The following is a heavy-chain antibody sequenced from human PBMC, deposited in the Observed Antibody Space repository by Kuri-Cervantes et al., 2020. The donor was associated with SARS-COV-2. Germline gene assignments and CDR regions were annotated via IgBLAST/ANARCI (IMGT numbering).Heavy chain of an antibody. Sequence: LSLTCAASGFTFSSYAMHWVRQAPGKGLEWVAVISYDGSNKYYADSVKGRFTISRDNSKNTLYLQMHSRRAEDTAVYYCARSTWGSGHYYGMDVWGQGTTVTVSS. J-gene: IGHJ6*02. V-gene: IGHV3-30-3*01. D-gene: IGHD7-27*01. CDR2: ISYDGSNK. CDR1: GFTFSSYA. CDR3: ARSTWGSGHYYGMDV.